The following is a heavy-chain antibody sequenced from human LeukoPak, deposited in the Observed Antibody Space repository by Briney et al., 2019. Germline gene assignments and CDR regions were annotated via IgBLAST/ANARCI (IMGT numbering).Heavy chain of an antibody. CDR2: VSYTGGT. Sequence: PSETLSHTCIVSGGSISSAAYHWGWIRQSPGKGPEWIATVSYTGGTYYNPSLKSRVAISLDTSRDQLSLELTSVTAADTAAYYCVGFSVEMATWTDYWGQGALVTVSS. CDR1: GGSISSAAYH. CDR3: VGFSVEMATWTDY. V-gene: IGHV4-39*01. D-gene: IGHD5-24*01. J-gene: IGHJ4*02.